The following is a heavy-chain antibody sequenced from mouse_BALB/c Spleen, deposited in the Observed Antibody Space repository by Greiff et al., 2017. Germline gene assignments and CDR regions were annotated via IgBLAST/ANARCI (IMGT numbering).Heavy chain of an antibody. V-gene: IGHV1S135*01. J-gene: IGHJ3*01. CDR2: IDPFNGGT. CDR1: GYSFTSYY. D-gene: IGHD1-1*01. Sequence: VQLQQSGPELMKPGASVKISCKASGYSFTSYYMHWVKQSHGKSLEWIGYIDPFNGGTSYNQKFKGKATLTVDKSSSTAYMHLSSLTSEDTAVYYCARVYYGSSYKFAYWGQGTLVTVSA. CDR3: ARVYYGSSYKFAY.